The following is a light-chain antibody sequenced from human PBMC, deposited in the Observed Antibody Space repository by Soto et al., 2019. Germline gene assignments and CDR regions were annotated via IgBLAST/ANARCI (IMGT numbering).Light chain of an antibody. CDR2: YDS. J-gene: IGLJ3*02. V-gene: IGLV3-21*01. CDR1: NIGRKS. Sequence: SYELTQPPSVSVAPGKTATITCGGNNIGRKSVHWYQQKPGQAPVVVIYYDSDRPSGIPERFSGSNSGNTATLTISRVEAGDEADYYCQVWDNSSDPWVFGGGTKVTVL. CDR3: QVWDNSSDPWV.